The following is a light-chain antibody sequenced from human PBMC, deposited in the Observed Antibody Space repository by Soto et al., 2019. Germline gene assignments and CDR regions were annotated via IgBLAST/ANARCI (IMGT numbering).Light chain of an antibody. J-gene: IGKJ1*01. CDR3: QQYYSTPQT. CDR2: WAS. CDR1: QNIFYSSKNKNY. Sequence: DIVMTQSPESLTVSLGERATINCKSSQNIFYSSKNKNYLAWFQHKVGQPPKVLIYWASARESGVPDRFRGSGSGTEFTLTITSLQAEDVAVYYCQQYYSTPQTFGQGTKVEIK. V-gene: IGKV4-1*01.